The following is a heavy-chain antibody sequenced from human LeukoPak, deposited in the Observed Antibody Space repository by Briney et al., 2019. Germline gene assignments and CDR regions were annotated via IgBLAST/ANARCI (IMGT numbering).Heavy chain of an antibody. Sequence: PSETLSLTCTVSGGSISSSSYYWGWIRQPPGKGLEWIGSIYHSGSTYYNPSLKSRVTISVDTSKNQFSLKLSSVTAADTAVYYCARGLGYSSGWYLSGYWGQGTLVTVSS. D-gene: IGHD6-19*01. V-gene: IGHV4-39*01. CDR1: GGSISSSSYY. J-gene: IGHJ4*02. CDR2: IYHSGST. CDR3: ARGLGYSSGWYLSGY.